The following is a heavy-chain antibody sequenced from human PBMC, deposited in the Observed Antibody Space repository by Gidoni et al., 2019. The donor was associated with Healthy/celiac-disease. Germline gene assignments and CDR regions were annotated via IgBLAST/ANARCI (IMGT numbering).Heavy chain of an antibody. CDR3: ARDQSCSGGSCYPAQGY. D-gene: IGHD2-15*01. CDR2: INPNSGGT. Sequence: QVQLVQSGAEVKKLGGSVKVSCPASLYPLPGPYMHWVRQPPGQGLEWMGWINPNSGGTNYAQKFQGRVTMTRDTSISTAYMELSRLRSDDTAVYYCARDQSCSGGSCYPAQGYWGQGTLVTVSS. V-gene: IGHV1-2*02. CDR1: LYPLPGPY. J-gene: IGHJ4*02.